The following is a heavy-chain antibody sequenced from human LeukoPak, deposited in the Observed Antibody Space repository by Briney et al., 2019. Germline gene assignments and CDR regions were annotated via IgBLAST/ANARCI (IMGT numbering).Heavy chain of an antibody. CDR1: GYTFSSYG. Sequence: ASVKVSCKASGYTFSSYGISWVRQAPGQGLEWMGWISAYNGNTNYAQKLQGRVTMTTDTSTSTAYMELRRLRCGAKAVYNCSKDVLYDILSGGYYYAMDLWGKGTTVTVSS. V-gene: IGHV1-18*01. J-gene: IGHJ6*04. D-gene: IGHD3-9*01. CDR3: SKDVLYDILSGGYYYAMDL. CDR2: ISAYNGNT.